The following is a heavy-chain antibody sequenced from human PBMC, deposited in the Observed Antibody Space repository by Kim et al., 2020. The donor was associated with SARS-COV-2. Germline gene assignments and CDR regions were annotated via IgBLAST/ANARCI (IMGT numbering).Heavy chain of an antibody. CDR3: ARAGPLGYCSGGSCYYFDY. V-gene: IGHV3-21*01. D-gene: IGHD2-15*01. J-gene: IGHJ4*02. CDR1: GFTFSSYS. CDR2: ISSSSSYI. Sequence: GGSLRLSCAASGFTFSSYSMNWVRQAPGKGLEWVSSISSSSSYIYYADSVKGRFTISRDNAKNSLYLQMNSLRAEDTAVYYCARAGPLGYCSGGSCYYFDYWGQGTLVTVSS.